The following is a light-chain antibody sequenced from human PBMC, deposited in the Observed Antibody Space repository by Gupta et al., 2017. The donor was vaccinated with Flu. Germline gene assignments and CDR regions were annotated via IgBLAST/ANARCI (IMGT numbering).Light chain of an antibody. Sequence: PSSLSASVGDRVTITCRASQNISSYVNWYQQKPGKAPKLLIYAASRLQSGVPSRFSGSGSGTDFTLTVSRLQPEDVATYYCQQSDSTPLTFGGGTKVEIK. V-gene: IGKV1-39*01. J-gene: IGKJ4*01. CDR2: AAS. CDR1: QNISSY. CDR3: QQSDSTPLT.